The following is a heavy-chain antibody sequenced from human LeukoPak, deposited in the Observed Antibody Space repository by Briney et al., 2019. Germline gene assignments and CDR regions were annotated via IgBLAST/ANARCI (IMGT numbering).Heavy chain of an antibody. Sequence: SGPTLVKPTQTLTLTCTFSGFSLSTSGVGVGWIRQPPGKALEWLALIYWNDDKPYSPSLKSRLTLTKGTSKNQVVLKLTNVDPEDTAIYYCAHTRGRSGYYFDFDFWGQGTLVTVSS. CDR2: IYWNDDK. D-gene: IGHD3-22*01. J-gene: IGHJ4*02. V-gene: IGHV2-5*01. CDR3: AHTRGRSGYYFDFDF. CDR1: GFSLSTSGVG.